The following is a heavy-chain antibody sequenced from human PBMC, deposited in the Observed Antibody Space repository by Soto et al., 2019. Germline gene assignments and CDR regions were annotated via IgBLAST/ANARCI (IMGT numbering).Heavy chain of an antibody. CDR1: SDTFTNYG. D-gene: IGHD3-22*01. Sequence: GASVKVSCKASSDTFTNYGFSWVRQAPGQGLEWMGWISVYSGNTNYAQNVQGRVTMTTDTSTSTAYMELRSLRSDDTAVYYCARDRSPYYYDSSGYPHYWGQGTLVTVSS. V-gene: IGHV1-18*01. CDR2: ISVYSGNT. J-gene: IGHJ4*02. CDR3: ARDRSPYYYDSSGYPHY.